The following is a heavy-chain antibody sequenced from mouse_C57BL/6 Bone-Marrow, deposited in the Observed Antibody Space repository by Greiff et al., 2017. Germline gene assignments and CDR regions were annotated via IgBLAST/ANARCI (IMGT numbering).Heavy chain of an antibody. CDR1: GYTFTSYG. CDR2: IYPSSGNT. V-gene: IGHV1-81*01. J-gene: IGHJ1*03. D-gene: IGHD1-1*01. CDR3: ARHIYYYGSSWYFDV. Sequence: QVQLKESGAELARPGASVKLSCKASGYTFTSYGISWVKQRTGQGLEWIGEIYPSSGNTYYNEKFKGKATLTADKSSSTAYMELRSLTSEDSAVFFCARHIYYYGSSWYFDVWGTGTTVTVSS.